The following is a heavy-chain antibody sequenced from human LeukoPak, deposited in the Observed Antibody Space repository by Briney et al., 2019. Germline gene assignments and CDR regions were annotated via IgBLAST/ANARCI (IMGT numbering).Heavy chain of an antibody. J-gene: IGHJ4*02. D-gene: IGHD6-6*01. Sequence: SETLSLTCTVSGGSISSYYWSWIRQPPGKGLEWIGYIYYSGSTNYNPSLKSRVTILVDTSKNQFSLKLSSVTAADTAVYYCAREGGIAARPFDYWGQGTLVTVSS. CDR1: GGSISSYY. V-gene: IGHV4-59*01. CDR3: AREGGIAARPFDY. CDR2: IYYSGST.